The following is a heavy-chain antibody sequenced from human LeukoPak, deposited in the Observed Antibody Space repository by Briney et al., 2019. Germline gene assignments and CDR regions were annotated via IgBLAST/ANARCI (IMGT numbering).Heavy chain of an antibody. J-gene: IGHJ6*03. V-gene: IGHV1-69*13. D-gene: IGHD2-2*01. CDR3: ARAGGGCSSTSCFTLYYYYYYYMDV. CDR2: IIPIFGTA. Sequence: SVKVSCKASGGTFSSYAISWVRQAPGQGLEWMGGIIPIFGTANYAQKFQGRVTITADESTSTAYMELSSLRSEDTAVYYCARAGGGCSSTSCFTLYYYYYYYMDVWGKGTTVTVSS. CDR1: GGTFSSYA.